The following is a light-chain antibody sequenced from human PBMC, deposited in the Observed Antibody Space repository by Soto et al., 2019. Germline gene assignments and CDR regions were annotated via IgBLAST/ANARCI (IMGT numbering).Light chain of an antibody. CDR2: EVY. J-gene: IGLJ2*01. Sequence: QSALTQPPSASGSPGQSVTISCTGTNSDVGGYNFVSWYQQYPGKVPKLMIYEVYKRPSGVPDRFSGSRSGTSASLAITGLQSEDEADYYCQSFDSSLTGPILGVGTKLTVL. V-gene: IGLV2-8*01. CDR1: NSDVGGYNF. CDR3: QSFDSSLTGPI.